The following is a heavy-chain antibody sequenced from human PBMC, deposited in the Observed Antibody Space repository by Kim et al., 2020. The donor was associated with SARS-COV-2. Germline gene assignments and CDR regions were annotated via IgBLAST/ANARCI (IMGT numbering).Heavy chain of an antibody. CDR1: GFTFSSYG. D-gene: IGHD3-22*01. CDR3: ARDSRPRITMIVVVSPFDY. V-gene: IGHV3-33*05. Sequence: GGSLRLSCAASGFTFSSYGMHWVRQAPGKGLEWVAVISYDGSNKYYADSVKGRFTISRDNSKNTLYLQMNSLRAEDTAVYYCARDSRPRITMIVVVSPFDYWGQGTLVTVSS. J-gene: IGHJ4*02. CDR2: ISYDGSNK.